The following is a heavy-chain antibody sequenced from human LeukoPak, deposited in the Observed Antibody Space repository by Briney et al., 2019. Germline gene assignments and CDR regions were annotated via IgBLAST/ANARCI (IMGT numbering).Heavy chain of an antibody. CDR3: AKDSDIAVTGSDDALDV. CDR1: GFTFSSYG. Sequence: PGGSLRLSCAASGFTFSSYGMHWVRQSPGKGLEWVALISFDGSIEYYVDSVKGRFTISRDNSKNTLFLQMSSLRPEDTAVYYCAKDSDIAVTGSDDALDVWGQGTMVTVSS. J-gene: IGHJ3*01. V-gene: IGHV3-30*18. D-gene: IGHD6-19*01. CDR2: ISFDGSIE.